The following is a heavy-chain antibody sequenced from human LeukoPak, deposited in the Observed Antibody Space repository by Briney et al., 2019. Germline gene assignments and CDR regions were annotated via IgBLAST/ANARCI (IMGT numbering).Heavy chain of an antibody. V-gene: IGHV1-69*13. J-gene: IGHJ4*02. D-gene: IGHD3-10*01. CDR3: ATDQLSPPTYYGSGSYRYFDY. CDR2: IIPIFGTA. CDR1: GGTFSSYA. Sequence: ASVKVSCKASGGTFSSYAISWVRQAPGQGLEWMGGIIPIFGTANYAQKFQGRVTITADESTSTAYMELSSLRSEDTAVYYCATDQLSPPTYYGSGSYRYFDYWGQGTLVTVSS.